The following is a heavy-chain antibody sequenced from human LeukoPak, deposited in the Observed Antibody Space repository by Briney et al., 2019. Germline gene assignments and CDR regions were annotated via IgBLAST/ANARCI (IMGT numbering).Heavy chain of an antibody. CDR3: ARGGVEMPTTLVTLGY. Sequence: GASVKVSCKASGYTFTGYYIHWVRQAPGQGLEWMGWINANSGGTNYAQKFQGRVTMSRDTSITTAYMELSRLRSDDTAVYYCARGGVEMPTTLVTLGYWGQGTLVTVSS. J-gene: IGHJ4*02. CDR2: INANSGGT. V-gene: IGHV1-2*02. CDR1: GYTFTGYY. D-gene: IGHD5-24*01.